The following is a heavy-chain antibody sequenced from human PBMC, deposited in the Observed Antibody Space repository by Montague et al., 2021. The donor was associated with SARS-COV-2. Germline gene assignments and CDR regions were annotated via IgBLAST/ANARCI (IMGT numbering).Heavy chain of an antibody. V-gene: IGHV4-34*01. D-gene: IGHD3-10*01. CDR1: GTSFSGYY. CDR3: ARLGDGVVPSPILGVGPYYSYYYMDV. Sequence: ETLSLTCAVHGTSFSGYYWNWIRQPPGKGLEWIGEISHGGSTKYSPSLKSRLTISADTSKNQFSLKLTSVAAADTAVYYCARLGDGVVPSPILGVGPYYSYYYMDVWGKGTTVTVSS. J-gene: IGHJ6*03. CDR2: ISHGGST.